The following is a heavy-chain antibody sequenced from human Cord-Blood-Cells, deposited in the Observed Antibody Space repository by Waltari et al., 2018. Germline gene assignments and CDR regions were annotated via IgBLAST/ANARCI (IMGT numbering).Heavy chain of an antibody. Sequence: EVQLVESGGGLVKPGGSLRLSRAASGFTFSSYSMNWVRQAPGKGLEWVSSISSSSSYIYYADSVKGRFTISRDNAKNSLYLQMNSLRAEDTAVYYCARDRNWNDAFDIWGQGTMVTVSS. CDR3: ARDRNWNDAFDI. J-gene: IGHJ3*02. CDR2: ISSSSSYI. D-gene: IGHD1-1*01. V-gene: IGHV3-21*01. CDR1: GFTFSSYS.